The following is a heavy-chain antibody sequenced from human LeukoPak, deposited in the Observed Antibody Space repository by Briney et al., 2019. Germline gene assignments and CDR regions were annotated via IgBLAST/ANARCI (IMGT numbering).Heavy chain of an antibody. CDR3: AGSSSWYDPLDY. D-gene: IGHD6-13*01. CDR2: IYYSENT. J-gene: IGHJ4*02. Sequence: PSETLSLTCTVSGGSISSCYWSWIRQPPGKGLEWIGYIYYSENTNYNPSLKSRVTISVDTSKNQFSLKLSSMTAADTAVYYCAGSSSWYDPLDYWGQGTLVTVSS. CDR1: GGSISSCY. V-gene: IGHV4-59*12.